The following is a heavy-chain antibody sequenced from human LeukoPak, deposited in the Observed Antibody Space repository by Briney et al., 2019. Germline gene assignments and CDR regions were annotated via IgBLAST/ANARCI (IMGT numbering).Heavy chain of an antibody. V-gene: IGHV3-7*01. Sequence: GGSLRLSCAASGFTVSSNYMSWVRQAPGKGLEWVANIKQDGSEKYYVDSVKGRFTISRDNAKNSLYLQMNSLRAEDSAVYYCARGASGYCSSANCYTDFDYWGQGTLVTVSS. CDR2: IKQDGSEK. CDR1: GFTVSSNY. J-gene: IGHJ4*02. CDR3: ARGASGYCSSANCYTDFDY. D-gene: IGHD2-2*02.